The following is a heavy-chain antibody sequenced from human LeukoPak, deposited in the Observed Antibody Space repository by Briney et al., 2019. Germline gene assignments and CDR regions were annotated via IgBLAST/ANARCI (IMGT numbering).Heavy chain of an antibody. CDR3: ARPYGDYVVNRFDY. CDR2: INPNSGGT. J-gene: IGHJ4*02. CDR1: GGTFSSYA. V-gene: IGHV1-2*02. Sequence: PSVKVSFKASGGTFSSYAISWVRQAPGQGLEWMGWINPNSGGTNYAQKFQGRVTMTRDTSISTAYMELSRLRSDDTAVYYCARPYGDYVVNRFDYWGQGTLVTVSS. D-gene: IGHD4-17*01.